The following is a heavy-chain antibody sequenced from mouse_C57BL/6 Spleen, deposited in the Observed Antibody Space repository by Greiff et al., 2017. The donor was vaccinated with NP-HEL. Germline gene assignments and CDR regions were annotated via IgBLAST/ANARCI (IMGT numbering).Heavy chain of an antibody. D-gene: IGHD2-2*01. Sequence: QVQLQQPGAELVRPGSSVKLSCKASGYTFTSYWMHWVKQRPIQGLEWIGNIDPSDSETHYNQKFKDKATLTVDKSSSTAYMQLSSLTSEDSAVYCCARRGYDGAWFAYWGQGTLVTVSA. CDR2: IDPSDSET. V-gene: IGHV1-52*01. CDR3: ARRGYDGAWFAY. CDR1: GYTFTSYW. J-gene: IGHJ3*01.